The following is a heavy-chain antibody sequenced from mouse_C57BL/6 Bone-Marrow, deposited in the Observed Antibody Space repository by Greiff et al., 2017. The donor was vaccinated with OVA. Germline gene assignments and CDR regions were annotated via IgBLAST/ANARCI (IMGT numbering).Heavy chain of an antibody. D-gene: IGHD2-5*01. Sequence: EVQGVESGGGLVKPGGSLKLSCAASGFTFSDYGMHWVRQAPEKGLEWVAYISSGSSTIYYADTVKGRFTISRDNAKNTLFLQMTSLRSEDTAMYYCARGPYSNGDWFAYWGQGTLVTVSA. J-gene: IGHJ3*01. CDR2: ISSGSSTI. CDR1: GFTFSDYG. CDR3: ARGPYSNGDWFAY. V-gene: IGHV5-17*01.